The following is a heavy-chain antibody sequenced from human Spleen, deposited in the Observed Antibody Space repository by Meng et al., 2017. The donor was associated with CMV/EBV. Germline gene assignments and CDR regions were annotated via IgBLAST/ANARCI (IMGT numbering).Heavy chain of an antibody. D-gene: IGHD1-26*01. CDR2: MAYDGDNA. Sequence: LSLTCAASGFTFGRYTMHWVRQAPGKGLEWVAVMAYDGDNAHYPDSVKGRFTISRDNSNNTLYLQMNSLRIDDTATYYCTRDMDIDQVFIVGATPWNNYKALDAWGLGTTVTVSS. J-gene: IGHJ6*02. CDR1: GFTFGRYT. V-gene: IGHV3-30*04. CDR3: TRDMDIDQVFIVGATPWNNYKALDA.